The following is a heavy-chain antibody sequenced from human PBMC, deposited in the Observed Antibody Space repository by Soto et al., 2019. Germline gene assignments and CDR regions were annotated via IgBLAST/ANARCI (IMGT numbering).Heavy chain of an antibody. J-gene: IGHJ5*02. CDR1: GGSFSGYY. CDR3: ARVLRSVFGAVMMYNWFEP. Sequence: SETLSLTCAVYGGSFSGYYWSWIRQPPGKGLEWIGEINHSGSTNYNPSLKSRVTISVDTSKNQFSLKLSSVTAADTAVYYCARVLRSVFGAVMMYNWFEPWGQGTLVTV. CDR2: INHSGST. D-gene: IGHD3-3*01. V-gene: IGHV4-34*01.